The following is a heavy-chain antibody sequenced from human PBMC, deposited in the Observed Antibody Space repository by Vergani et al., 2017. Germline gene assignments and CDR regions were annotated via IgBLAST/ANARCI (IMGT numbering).Heavy chain of an antibody. CDR1: GFTFSSYS. CDR2: ISSSSSYI. D-gene: IGHD5-18*01. Sequence: EVQLVESGGGLVKPGGSLRLSCAASGFTFSSYSMNWVRQAPGQGLEWVSSISSSSSYIYYADSVKGRFTISRDNAKNSLYLQMNRLRAEDTAVYYCARGRTWIQLQDAFDIWGQGTMVTVSS. V-gene: IGHV3-21*01. J-gene: IGHJ3*02. CDR3: ARGRTWIQLQDAFDI.